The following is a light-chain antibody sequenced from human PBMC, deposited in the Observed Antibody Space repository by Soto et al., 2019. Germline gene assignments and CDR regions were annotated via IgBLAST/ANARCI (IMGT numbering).Light chain of an antibody. CDR2: GNT. J-gene: IGLJ3*02. CDR3: QSYDSSLSGWV. V-gene: IGLV1-40*01. CDR1: SSNIGAGYD. Sequence: QAVVTQPPSVSGAPGQRVTISCTGSSNIGAGYDVHWYQQLPGTAPKLLIYGNTNRPSGVPDRFSGSKSGTSASLAITGLQAEDEADYYCQSYDSSLSGWVFGGGTKLTVL.